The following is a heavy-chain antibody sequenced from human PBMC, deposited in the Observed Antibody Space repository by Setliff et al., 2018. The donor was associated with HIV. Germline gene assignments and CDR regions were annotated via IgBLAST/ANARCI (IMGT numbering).Heavy chain of an antibody. V-gene: IGHV3-21*01. CDR1: GLIFSSYE. Sequence: PGGSLRLSCAASGLIFSSYEMNWVRQAPGKGLEWISSISSSSSYIYYADSVKGRFTISRDNAKNSLYLQMNSLRAEDTAIYYCAKRATATAPFDYWGQGTLVTVSS. CDR2: ISSSSSYI. J-gene: IGHJ4*02. D-gene: IGHD2-15*01. CDR3: AKRATATAPFDY.